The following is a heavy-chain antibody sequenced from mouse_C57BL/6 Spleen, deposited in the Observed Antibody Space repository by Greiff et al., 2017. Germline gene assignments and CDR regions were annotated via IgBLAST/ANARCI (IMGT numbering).Heavy chain of an antibody. D-gene: IGHD1-1*01. CDR3: ARSAWDYGSRPGY. CDR2: INPNYGTT. CDR1: GYSFTDYN. Sequence: EVQLQESGPELVKPGASVKISCKASGYSFTDYNTNWVKQSNGKSLEWIGVINPNYGTTSYNQKFKGKATLTVDPSSSPAYMQLNSLTSEDSAVYYCARSAWDYGSRPGYWGQNTTLTVSS. V-gene: IGHV1-39*01. J-gene: IGHJ2*01.